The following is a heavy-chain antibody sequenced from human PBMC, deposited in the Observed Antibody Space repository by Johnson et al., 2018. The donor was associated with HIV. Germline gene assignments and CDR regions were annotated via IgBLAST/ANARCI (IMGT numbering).Heavy chain of an antibody. V-gene: IGHV3-20*04. CDR1: GFTFDDYG. CDR2: INWNGGST. J-gene: IGHJ3*02. Sequence: VQLVESGGGVVRPGGSLRLSCAASGFTFDDYGMTWVRQAPGKGLEWVSGINWNGGSTGYVDSVKGRFTISRDTFKHTLSLQMDSLRIEDTAIYYCARGRKDMEAADGLDNDGLDMWGQGTLVTVSS. CDR3: ARGRKDMEAADGLDNDGLDM. D-gene: IGHD2-15*01.